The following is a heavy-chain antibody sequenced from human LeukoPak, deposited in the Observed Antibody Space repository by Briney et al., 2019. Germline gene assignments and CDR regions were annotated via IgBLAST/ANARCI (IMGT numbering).Heavy chain of an antibody. CDR1: GFTFSSYA. V-gene: IGHV3-23*01. D-gene: IGHD3-10*01. CDR3: AKSRVYYYGSGSYFDY. CDR2: ISGSGGST. Sequence: GGSLRLSCAASGFTFSSYAMSWVRQAPGKGLEWVSAISGSGGSTYYADSVKGRFTISRDNSENTLYLQMNSLRAEDTAVYYCAKSRVYYYGSGSYFDYWGQGTLVTVSS. J-gene: IGHJ4*02.